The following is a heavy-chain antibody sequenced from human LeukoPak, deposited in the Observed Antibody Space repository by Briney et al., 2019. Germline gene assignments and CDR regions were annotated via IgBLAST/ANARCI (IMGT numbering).Heavy chain of an antibody. CDR2: IWYDGSNT. Sequence: GGSLRLSCAASGFIFSSYAMHWVRQAPGKGLEWVAIIWYDGSNTYYADSVKGRFTISRDKSKNTLYLQMSSLRAEDTAVYSCARGLGYSYGYGIDFWGQGTLVIVSS. CDR1: GFIFSSYA. V-gene: IGHV3-33*08. D-gene: IGHD5-18*01. CDR3: ARGLGYSYGYGIDF. J-gene: IGHJ4*02.